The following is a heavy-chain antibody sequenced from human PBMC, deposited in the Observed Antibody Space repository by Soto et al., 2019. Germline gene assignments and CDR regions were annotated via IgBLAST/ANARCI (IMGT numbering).Heavy chain of an antibody. D-gene: IGHD3-22*01. CDR1: GGSISSYY. V-gene: IGHV4-59*06. Sequence: SETLSLTCTVSGGSISSYYWSWIRQPAGKGLEWIGHIYHSGTTYYNPSLKSRVTISVDTSKNQISLKLTSVSAADTAVYYCATEYYDSRGYYYIDSWGQGTLVTVSS. CDR2: IYHSGTT. CDR3: ATEYYDSRGYYYIDS. J-gene: IGHJ4*02.